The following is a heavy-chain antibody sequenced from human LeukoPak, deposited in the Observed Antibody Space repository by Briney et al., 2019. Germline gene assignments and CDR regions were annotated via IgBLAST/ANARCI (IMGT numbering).Heavy chain of an antibody. CDR3: ARYSITPTDYGDYLNWFDP. D-gene: IGHD4-17*01. V-gene: IGHV5-51*01. Sequence: GESLKISCKGSGYSFTSYWIGWVRQMPGKGLEWMGIIYPGDSDTRYSPSFQGQVTISADKSISTAYLQWSSLKASDTAMYYCARYSITPTDYGDYLNWFDPWGQGTLVTVSS. J-gene: IGHJ5*02. CDR2: IYPGDSDT. CDR1: GYSFTSYW.